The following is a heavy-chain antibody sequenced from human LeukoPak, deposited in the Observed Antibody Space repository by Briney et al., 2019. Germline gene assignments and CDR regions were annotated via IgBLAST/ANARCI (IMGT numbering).Heavy chain of an antibody. Sequence: AGRSLRLPCAASGFTFSSYGMHWVRQAPGKGLEWVAVISYDGSNKYYADSVKGRFTISRDNSKNTLYLQMNSLRAEDTAVYYCAKGMSSGWYLVSDYWGQGTLVTVSS. J-gene: IGHJ4*02. D-gene: IGHD6-19*01. CDR3: AKGMSSGWYLVSDY. CDR2: ISYDGSNK. V-gene: IGHV3-30*18. CDR1: GFTFSSYG.